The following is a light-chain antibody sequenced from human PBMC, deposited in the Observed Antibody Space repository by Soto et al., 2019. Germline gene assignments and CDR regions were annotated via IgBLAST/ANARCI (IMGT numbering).Light chain of an antibody. V-gene: IGKV1-9*01. CDR1: QDIGNY. J-gene: IGKJ5*01. CDR2: DAS. CDR3: QQLNKYPVT. Sequence: IQLTQSPSSLSASVGDRVTISCRASQDIGNYLAWYQQKPGEAPKLLIYDASTLQSGVPLRFGGSGSGTEFTLTISSLQPEDFAPYYCQQLNKYPVTFGQGTRLEIK.